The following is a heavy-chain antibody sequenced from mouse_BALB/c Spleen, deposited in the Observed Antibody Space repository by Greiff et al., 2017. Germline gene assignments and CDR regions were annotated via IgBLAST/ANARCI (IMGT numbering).Heavy chain of an antibody. J-gene: IGHJ4*01. D-gene: IGHD2-14*01. CDR1: GFTFTDYY. Sequence: EVQVVESGGGLVQPGGSLRLSCATSGFTFTDYYMSWVRQPPGKALEWLGFIRNKANGYTTEYSASVKGRFTISRDNSQSILYLQMNTLRAEDSATYYCASDYRYDAMDYWGQGTSVTVSS. V-gene: IGHV7-3*02. CDR3: ASDYRYDAMDY. CDR2: IRNKANGYTT.